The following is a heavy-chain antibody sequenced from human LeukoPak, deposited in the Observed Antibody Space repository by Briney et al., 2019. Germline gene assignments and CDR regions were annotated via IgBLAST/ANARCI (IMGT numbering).Heavy chain of an antibody. CDR3: VRGIEVAGTFSWFDP. Sequence: ARSLRLSCAASGVTLSVYWMHWLRQAPGKGLVWLSRITQDWSSTTYADSVKGRFTISRDNAENTLYLQMNRLRAEDTAIYYCVRGIEVAGTFSWFDPWGQGTLVTVSS. J-gene: IGHJ5*02. V-gene: IGHV3-74*01. D-gene: IGHD6-19*01. CDR2: ITQDWSST. CDR1: GVTLSVYW.